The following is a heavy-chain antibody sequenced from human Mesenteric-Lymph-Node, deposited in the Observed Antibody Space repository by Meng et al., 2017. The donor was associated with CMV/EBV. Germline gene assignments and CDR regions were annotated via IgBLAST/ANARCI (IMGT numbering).Heavy chain of an antibody. CDR1: GGSISSSSYY. V-gene: IGHV4-39*07. Sequence: GSLRLSCTVSGGSISSSSYYWGWIRQPPGKGLEWIGSIYYSGSTYYNPSLKSRVTISVDTSKNQFSLNLSSVTTADTAIYYCARSFGSDAWYYRYWFDSWGQGTLVTVSS. CDR3: ARSFGSDAWYYRYWFDS. J-gene: IGHJ5*01. D-gene: IGHD6-13*01. CDR2: IYYSGST.